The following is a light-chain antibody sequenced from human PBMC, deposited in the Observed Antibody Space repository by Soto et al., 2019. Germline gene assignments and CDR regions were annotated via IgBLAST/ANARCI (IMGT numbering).Light chain of an antibody. J-gene: IGKJ2*01. CDR1: QSLSKSH. Sequence: EIVLTQSPGTLSLSPGERATLSCRASQSLSKSHLAWYQQKPGQSPRLLIYDASSRATGIADRFSGSGSGTDFTLTISRLEPEDFAVYFCQHYDNSPPFTFVQGTKLEIK. CDR2: DAS. CDR3: QHYDNSPPFT. V-gene: IGKV3-20*01.